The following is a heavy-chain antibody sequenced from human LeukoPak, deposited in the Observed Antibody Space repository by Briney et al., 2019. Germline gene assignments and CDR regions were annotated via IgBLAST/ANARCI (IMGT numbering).Heavy chain of an antibody. Sequence: GGSLRLSCAASGFTFSSYGMHRVRQAPGQGLEWVAFIRYDGSNKYYADSVKGRFTISRDNSKNTLYLQMNSLRAEDTAVYYCAKRLHYDSSGYSDWGQGTLVTVSS. CDR1: GFTFSSYG. J-gene: IGHJ4*02. CDR3: AKRLHYDSSGYSD. D-gene: IGHD3-22*01. V-gene: IGHV3-30*02. CDR2: IRYDGSNK.